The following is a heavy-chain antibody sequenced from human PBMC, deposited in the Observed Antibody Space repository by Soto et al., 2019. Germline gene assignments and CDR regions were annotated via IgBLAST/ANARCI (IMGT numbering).Heavy chain of an antibody. CDR3: ASRPRTGGHFDN. CDR1: GFRFEDYV. CDR2: ISWNSGEI. D-gene: IGHD2-15*01. J-gene: IGHJ4*02. V-gene: IGHV3-9*01. Sequence: PGGSLRLSCAASGFRFEDYVIHWVRQGPGKGLEWVAGISWNSGEIVYADSVKGRFTFSRDNAKRSLYLQMNSLTPEDTALYYCASRPRTGGHFDNWGQGTLVTAPQ.